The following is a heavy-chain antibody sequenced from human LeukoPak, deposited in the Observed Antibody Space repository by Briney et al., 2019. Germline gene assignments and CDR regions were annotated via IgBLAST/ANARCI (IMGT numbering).Heavy chain of an antibody. CDR2: IIPIFGAA. J-gene: IGHJ3*02. Sequence: SVKVSCKAAGGTFTSYAISWLRQAPGQGLEWMGRIIPIFGAANYAQKFQGRVTITTDESTSTAYMELSGLRSEDTAVYYCASYYDSSGYYYIAFDIWGHGTLVTVSS. D-gene: IGHD3-22*01. CDR3: ASYYDSSGYYYIAFDI. CDR1: GGTFTSYA. V-gene: IGHV1-69*05.